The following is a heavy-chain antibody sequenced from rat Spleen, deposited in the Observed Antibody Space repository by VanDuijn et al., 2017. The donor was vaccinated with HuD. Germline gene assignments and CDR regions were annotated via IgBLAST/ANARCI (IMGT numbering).Heavy chain of an antibody. Sequence: EVQLVESGGGLVQPGRSLKLSCAASGFTFSDYAMAWVRQSPKKGLEWVATISYDGSSTYYRDSVKGRFTISRDNAKSALYLQMSSLRSEDTATYYCASVLYNWFTYWGQGTLVTFSS. J-gene: IGHJ3*01. V-gene: IGHV5-17*01. CDR1: GFTFSDYA. CDR3: ASVLYNWFTY. CDR2: ISYDGSST. D-gene: IGHD4-2*01.